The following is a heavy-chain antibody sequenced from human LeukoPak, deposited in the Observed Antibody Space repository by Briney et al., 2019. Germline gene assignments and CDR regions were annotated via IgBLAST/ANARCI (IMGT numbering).Heavy chain of an antibody. V-gene: IGHV3-23*01. D-gene: IGHD6-19*01. J-gene: IGHJ4*02. Sequence: GRSLRLSCAASGFTFSGYAMSWVRQAPGKGLEWVSAISGSGGSTYYADSVKGRFTIFRDNSKNTLYLQMNSLRAEDTAVYYCAKDQGIAVAGKPKYYFDYWGQGTLVTVPS. CDR3: AKDQGIAVAGKPKYYFDY. CDR2: ISGSGGST. CDR1: GFTFSGYA.